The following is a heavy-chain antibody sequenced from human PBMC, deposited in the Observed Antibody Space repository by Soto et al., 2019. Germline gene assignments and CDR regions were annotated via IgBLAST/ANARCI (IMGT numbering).Heavy chain of an antibody. V-gene: IGHV2-5*02. D-gene: IGHD2-2*01. CDR2: IYWDDDK. CDR3: AHRSDPYAFDY. J-gene: IGHJ4*02. Sequence: QITLKESGPTLVKPTQTLTLTCTFSGFSLSTSGVGVGWIRQPPGKALEWLALIYWDDDKRYSPSLKSRLTITKDTSKTQVVLTMTIMDPVDTATYYCAHRSDPYAFDYWCQGTLVTVSS. CDR1: GFSLSTSGVG.